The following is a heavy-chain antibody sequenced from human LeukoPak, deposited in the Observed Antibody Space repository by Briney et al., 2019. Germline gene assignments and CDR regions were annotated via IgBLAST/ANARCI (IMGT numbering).Heavy chain of an antibody. CDR1: GGSLSSYS. CDR2: IYYSGRT. J-gene: IGHJ6*02. Sequence: SETLTLTCNVSGGSLSSYSWTWIWQPPGKGLEWIGPIYYSGRTNYNPSLTSRVTISLDTSRNQFSLRLRSVTAADSAVYYCARVDYHDSSGLPYYYALDVWGQGTTVPVS. D-gene: IGHD3-22*01. CDR3: ARVDYHDSSGLPYYYALDV. V-gene: IGHV4-59*01.